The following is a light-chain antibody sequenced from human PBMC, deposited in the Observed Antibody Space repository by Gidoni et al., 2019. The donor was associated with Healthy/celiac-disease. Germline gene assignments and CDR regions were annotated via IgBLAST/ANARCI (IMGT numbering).Light chain of an antibody. Sequence: DIQMTQSPYSLSASVGDRVTITCRASQSISSYLNWYQQKPGKATKLLIYAASSLQSGVPSRFSGSGAGTDFTLNISSLQPEDFATYYCQQRYSTPFTFGPGTKVDIK. V-gene: IGKV1-39*01. CDR2: AAS. CDR3: QQRYSTPFT. J-gene: IGKJ3*01. CDR1: QSISSY.